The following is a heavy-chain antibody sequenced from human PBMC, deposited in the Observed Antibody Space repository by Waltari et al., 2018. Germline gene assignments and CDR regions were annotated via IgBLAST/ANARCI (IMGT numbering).Heavy chain of an antibody. CDR1: GFPFSTYV. Sequence: EVQLLESGGGLVQPGGCRRLSCGASGFPFSTYVMNWVRQAPGKGLEWVSSISDGGGIINYADSVKGRFTISRDNSKNTVYLQMKSLRAEDTAVYYCARGSGVDYWGQGTLVTISS. V-gene: IGHV3-23*01. D-gene: IGHD7-27*01. J-gene: IGHJ4*02. CDR3: ARGSGVDY. CDR2: ISDGGGII.